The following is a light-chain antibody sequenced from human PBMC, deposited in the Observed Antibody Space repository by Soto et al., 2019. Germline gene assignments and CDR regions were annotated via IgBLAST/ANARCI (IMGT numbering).Light chain of an antibody. V-gene: IGKV3D-15*01. CDR1: QSISSN. J-gene: IGKJ1*01. Sequence: EMVMTQSPATLSVSPGETATLSCRASQSISSNLAWYQQKPGQAPRLLMYGVSTRATGIPARFSGSGSGTEFTLTISGLLSEDSAVYYCQQYDIWPRTFGQGTKVETK. CDR2: GVS. CDR3: QQYDIWPRT.